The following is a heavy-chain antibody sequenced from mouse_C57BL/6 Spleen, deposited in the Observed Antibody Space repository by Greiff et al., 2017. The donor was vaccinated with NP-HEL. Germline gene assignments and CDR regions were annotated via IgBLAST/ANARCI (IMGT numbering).Heavy chain of an antibody. Sequence: QVQLQQSGAELVRPGASVTLSCKASGYTFTDYEMHWVKQTPVHGLEWIGAIDPETGGTAYNQKFKGKAILTADKSSSTAYMELRSLTSEDSAVYYGTRGYYGSILYFDYWGQGTTLTVSS. CDR2: IDPETGGT. D-gene: IGHD1-1*01. V-gene: IGHV1-15*01. CDR1: GYTFTDYE. J-gene: IGHJ2*01. CDR3: TRGYYGSILYFDY.